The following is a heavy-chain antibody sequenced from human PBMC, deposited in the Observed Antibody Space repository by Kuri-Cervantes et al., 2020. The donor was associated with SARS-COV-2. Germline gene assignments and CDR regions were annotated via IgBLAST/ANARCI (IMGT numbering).Heavy chain of an antibody. CDR3: AREGLSEVELLDY. CDR2: ISYDGSNK. D-gene: IGHD1-26*01. J-gene: IGHJ4*02. Sequence: GESLKISCAASGFTFSSYAIHWVRQAPGKGLEWVAVISYDGSNKYYADSVKGRFTISRDNSKNTLYLQMNSLRAEDTAVYYCAREGLSEVELLDYWGQGTLVTVSS. V-gene: IGHV3-30-3*01. CDR1: GFTFSSYA.